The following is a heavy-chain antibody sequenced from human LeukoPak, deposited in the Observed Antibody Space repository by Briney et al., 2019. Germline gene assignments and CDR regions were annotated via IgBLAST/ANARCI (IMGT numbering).Heavy chain of an antibody. V-gene: IGHV1-18*01. CDR1: GYTFTSYG. J-gene: IGHJ4*02. Sequence: ASVKVSCKASGYTFTSYGINWVRQAPGQGLEWMGWISAYNGHTNYAQKLQGRVTMTTDTSTSTAHTELRSLRSDDTAVYFCARDSSGFPRDASDYWGQGTLVTVSS. CDR3: ARDSSGFPRDASDY. D-gene: IGHD3-22*01. CDR2: ISAYNGHT.